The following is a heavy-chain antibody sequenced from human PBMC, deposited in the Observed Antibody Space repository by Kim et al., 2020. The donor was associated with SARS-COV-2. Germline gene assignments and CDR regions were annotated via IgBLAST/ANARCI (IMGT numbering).Heavy chain of an antibody. CDR1: GGSITSSSYF. CDR3: AGQLVDTAMGT. V-gene: IGHV4-39*07. Sequence: SETLSLTCIVSGGSITSSSYFWAWIRQPPGKGLEWIGNIFHSGSTFYRPSLKSRVIMSVDTSKNQFSLKLSSVTAADTAVYYCAGQLVDTAMGTWGHGT. CDR2: IFHSGST. D-gene: IGHD5-18*01. J-gene: IGHJ5*01.